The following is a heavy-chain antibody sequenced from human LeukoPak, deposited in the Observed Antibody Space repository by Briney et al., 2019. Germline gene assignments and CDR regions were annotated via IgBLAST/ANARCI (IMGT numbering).Heavy chain of an antibody. V-gene: IGHV3-23*01. D-gene: IGHD3-22*01. CDR2: ISGSGGST. Sequence: GGSLRLPCAASGFTFSSYAMSWVRQAPGKGLEWVSAISGSGGSTYYADSVKGRFTISRDNSKNTLYLQMNSLRAEDTAVYYCAKGYTSDSTMIVVDATPFDYWGQGTLVTVSS. J-gene: IGHJ4*02. CDR1: GFTFSSYA. CDR3: AKGYTSDSTMIVVDATPFDY.